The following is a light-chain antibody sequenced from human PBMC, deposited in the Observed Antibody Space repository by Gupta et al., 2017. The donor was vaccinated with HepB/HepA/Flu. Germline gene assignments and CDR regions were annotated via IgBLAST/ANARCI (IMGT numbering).Light chain of an antibody. CDR1: QAIDNY. J-gene: IGKJ4*01. V-gene: IGKV1-12*01. CDR2: AAS. Sequence: DIQMTQSPSSVSASVGDRVIITCRASQAIDNYLAWYRQKPGKAPELLIYAASSLQSGVPSRFSGSGSGTDFSFTISRLQPEDFATYYCQQANTFPITFGGGTKVEIK. CDR3: QQANTFPIT.